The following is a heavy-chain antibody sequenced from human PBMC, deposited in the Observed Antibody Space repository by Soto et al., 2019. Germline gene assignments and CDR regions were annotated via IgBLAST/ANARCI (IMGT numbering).Heavy chain of an antibody. D-gene: IGHD3-22*01. J-gene: IGHJ4*02. CDR1: GGTFSSYA. CDR2: IIPIFGTA. V-gene: IGHV1-69*13. CDR3: AIRSYYYDSSGYFFDY. Sequence: ASVKVSCKASGGTFSSYAISWVRQAPGQGLEWMGGIIPIFGTANYAQKFQGRVTITADESTSTAYMELSSLRSEDTAVYYCAIRSYYYDSSGYFFDYWGQGTLVTVSS.